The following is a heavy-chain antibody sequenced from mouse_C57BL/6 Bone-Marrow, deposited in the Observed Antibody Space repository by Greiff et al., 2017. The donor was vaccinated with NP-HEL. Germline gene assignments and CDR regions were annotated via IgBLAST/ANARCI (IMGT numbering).Heavy chain of an antibody. CDR1: GYTFTNYW. CDR3: ARGYGSSYLFDY. V-gene: IGHV1-63*01. J-gene: IGHJ2*01. D-gene: IGHD1-1*01. CDR2: IYPGGGYT. Sequence: VQRVESGAELVRPGTSVKMSCKASGYTFTNYWIGWAKQRPGHGLEWIGDIYPGGGYTNYNEKFKGKATLTADKSSSTAYMQFSSLTSEDSAIYYCARGYGSSYLFDYWGQGTTLTVSS.